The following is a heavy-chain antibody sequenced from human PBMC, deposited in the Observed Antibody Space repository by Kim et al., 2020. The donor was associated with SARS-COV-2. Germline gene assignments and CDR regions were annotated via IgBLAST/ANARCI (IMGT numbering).Heavy chain of an antibody. Sequence: ASVKVSCKASGYTFTGYYMHWVRQAPGQGLEWMGRINPNSGGTNYAQKFQGRVTMTRDTSISTAYMELSRLRSDDTAVYYCARDQSPYSRELDYWGQGTLVTVSS. J-gene: IGHJ4*02. V-gene: IGHV1-2*06. CDR1: GYTFTGYY. CDR3: ARDQSPYSRELDY. D-gene: IGHD6-13*01. CDR2: INPNSGGT.